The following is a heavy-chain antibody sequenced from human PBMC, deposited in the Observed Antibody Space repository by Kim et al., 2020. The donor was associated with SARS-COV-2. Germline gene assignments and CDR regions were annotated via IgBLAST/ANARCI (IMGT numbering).Heavy chain of an antibody. D-gene: IGHD3-10*01. J-gene: IGHJ4*02. V-gene: IGHV4-38-2*02. CDR2: IYHSGST. CDR3: AREGSPVPLWFGESQPDY. CDR1: GYSISSGYY. Sequence: SETLSLTCTVSGYSISSGYYWGWIRQPPGKGLEWIGSIYHSGSTYYNPSLKSRVTISVDTSKNQFSLKLSSVTAADTAVYYCAREGSPVPLWFGESQPDYWGQGTLVTVSS.